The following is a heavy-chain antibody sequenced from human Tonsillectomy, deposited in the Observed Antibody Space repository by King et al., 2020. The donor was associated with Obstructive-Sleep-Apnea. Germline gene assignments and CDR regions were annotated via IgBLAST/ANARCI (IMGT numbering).Heavy chain of an antibody. Sequence: VQLQESGPGLVKPSETLSLTCTVSGYSISSGHYWGWVRQPPGKGLEWIGTIFHSGSTYYNPSLKSRVTRSVDTSKNQFSLKLSSVTAADTAVFHCARGRAQTGTAGHFFDHWGQGTLVTVSS. V-gene: IGHV4-38-2*02. CDR2: IFHSGST. J-gene: IGHJ4*02. D-gene: IGHD1-7*01. CDR1: GYSISSGHY. CDR3: ARGRAQTGTAGHFFDH.